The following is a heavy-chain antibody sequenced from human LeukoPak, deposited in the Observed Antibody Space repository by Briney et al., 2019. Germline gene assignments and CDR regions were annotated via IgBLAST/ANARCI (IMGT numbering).Heavy chain of an antibody. Sequence: GGSLRLSCAASGFTFSSYSMNWVRQAPGKGLEWVSSISSSSSYIYYADSAKGRFTISRDNAKNSLYLQMNSLRAEDTAVYYCARDKGQEYYYGSGPAGWFDPWGQGTLVTVSS. J-gene: IGHJ5*02. CDR3: ARDKGQEYYYGSGPAGWFDP. CDR2: ISSSSSYI. V-gene: IGHV3-21*01. D-gene: IGHD3-10*01. CDR1: GFTFSSYS.